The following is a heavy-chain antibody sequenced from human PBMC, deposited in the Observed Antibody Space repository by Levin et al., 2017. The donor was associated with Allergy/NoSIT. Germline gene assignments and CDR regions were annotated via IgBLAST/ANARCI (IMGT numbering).Heavy chain of an antibody. V-gene: IGHV3-30*18. Sequence: PGGSLRLSCAASGFTFSSYGMHWVRQAPGKGLEWVAVISYDGSNKYYADSVKGRFTISRDNSKNTLYLQMNSLRAEETAVYYCAKDPAAGFSGMDGWGQGTTVTVSS. CDR1: GFTFSSYG. J-gene: IGHJ6*02. CDR3: AKDPAAGFSGMDG. D-gene: IGHD6-25*01. CDR2: ISYDGSNK.